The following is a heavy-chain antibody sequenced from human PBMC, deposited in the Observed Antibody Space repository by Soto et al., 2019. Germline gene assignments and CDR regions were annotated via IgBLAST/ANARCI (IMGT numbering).Heavy chain of an antibody. D-gene: IGHD6-13*01. V-gene: IGHV3-11*06. Sequence: GGSLRLSCAASGFTFIDYYISFIRQAPGKGLEWVSYISSSSSYTNYADSVKGRFTISRDNAKNSLYLQMNSLRAEDTAVYYCARARRVAAAVDYWGQGTLVTVSS. CDR3: ARARRVAAAVDY. CDR1: GFTFIDYY. CDR2: ISSSSSYT. J-gene: IGHJ4*02.